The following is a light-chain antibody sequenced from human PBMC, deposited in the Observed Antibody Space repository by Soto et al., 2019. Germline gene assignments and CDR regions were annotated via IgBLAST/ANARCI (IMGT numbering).Light chain of an antibody. Sequence: EIVLTKSPAILSLTPGGSANRSFLASKRICSSKLAGYQQHPGTAPRLXXDGASNRANGTPARFSGSGSATAFTLTISSLQSEDFAVYYRQQYDYWPRTFGQGTKVDIK. CDR3: QQYDYWPRT. V-gene: IGKV3-15*01. CDR1: KRICSSK. CDR2: GAS. J-gene: IGKJ1*01.